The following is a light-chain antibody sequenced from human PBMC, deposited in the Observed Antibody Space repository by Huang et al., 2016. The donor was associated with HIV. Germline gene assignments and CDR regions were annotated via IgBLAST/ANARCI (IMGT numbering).Light chain of an antibody. CDR3: QRYDSAPRA. V-gene: IGKV1-27*01. Sequence: DIQMTQSPSSLSASPGVRVTLSCRANQDIGNFLAWYQHKPGGVPRLLIYGASTLQSGVPSRFSGRGSATDFTLTITSFQPDDVATYYCQRYDSAPRAFGQGTKVEI. CDR2: GAS. CDR1: QDIGNF. J-gene: IGKJ1*01.